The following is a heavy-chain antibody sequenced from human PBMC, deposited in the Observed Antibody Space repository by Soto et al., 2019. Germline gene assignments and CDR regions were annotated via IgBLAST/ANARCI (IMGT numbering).Heavy chain of an antibody. D-gene: IGHD6-13*01. CDR2: IWYDGSNK. Sequence: GGSLRLSCAASGFTFSSYGMHWVRQAPGKGLEWVAVIWYDGSNKYYADSVKGRFTISRDNSKNTLYLQMNSLRAEDTAVYYCARDGGIAAAGPYYFDYWGQGTLVTVSS. CDR1: GFTFSSYG. V-gene: IGHV3-33*01. J-gene: IGHJ4*02. CDR3: ARDGGIAAAGPYYFDY.